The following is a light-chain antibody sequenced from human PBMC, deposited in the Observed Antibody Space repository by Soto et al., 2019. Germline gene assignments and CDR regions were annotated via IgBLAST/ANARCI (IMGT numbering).Light chain of an antibody. Sequence: DIQLTQSPSFLSASVGDRVTITCRASQGISGYLAWYQQKPGKAPKLLIYAASTVQSGVPSRFSGSGSGTEFPLTISSLQPEDFATYYCQQLNTYPFLTFGGGTKVEIK. CDR1: QGISGY. CDR3: QQLNTYPFLT. V-gene: IGKV1-9*01. CDR2: AAS. J-gene: IGKJ4*01.